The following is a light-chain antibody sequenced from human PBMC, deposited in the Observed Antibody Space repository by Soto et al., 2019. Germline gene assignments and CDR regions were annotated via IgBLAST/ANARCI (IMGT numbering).Light chain of an antibody. CDR1: QSVTGH. J-gene: IGKJ4*01. V-gene: IGKV3-20*01. Sequence: EVVLTQSPGTLSLSPGEGATLSCRASQSVTGHLAWYQQKPGQAPRLLIYGASSRATGIADGFSGSGSGTDFTLTISRLEPEDSAVYYCQQYATSPLTFGGGTKVEMK. CDR3: QQYATSPLT. CDR2: GAS.